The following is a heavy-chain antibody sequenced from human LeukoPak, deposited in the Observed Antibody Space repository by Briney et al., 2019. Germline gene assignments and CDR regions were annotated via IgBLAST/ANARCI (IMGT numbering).Heavy chain of an antibody. CDR1: GYTFTSYG. D-gene: IGHD3/OR15-3a*01. CDR3: ARSYDNFWPANNDY. CDR2: ISAYNGNT. J-gene: IGHJ4*02. V-gene: IGHV1-18*01. Sequence: ASVKVSCKASGYTFTSYGISWVRQAPGQGLEWMGWISAYNGNTNYAQKLQGRVTMTTDTSTSTAYMGLRSLRSDDTAVYYCARSYDNFWPANNDYWGQGTLVTVSS.